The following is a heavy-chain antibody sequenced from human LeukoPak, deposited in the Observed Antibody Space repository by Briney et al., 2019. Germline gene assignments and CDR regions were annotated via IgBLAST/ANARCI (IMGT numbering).Heavy chain of an antibody. D-gene: IGHD6-13*01. Sequence: SETLSLTCTVSGGSISTYYWSWIRQPPGKGLEGIGYIYYSGSTNYNPSLKSRVTISVDTSKNQLSLKLSSVTAADTAVYYCARTIAAAGSDWFDPWGQGTLVTVSS. CDR3: ARTIAAAGSDWFDP. CDR1: GGSISTYY. CDR2: IYYSGST. J-gene: IGHJ5*02. V-gene: IGHV4-59*08.